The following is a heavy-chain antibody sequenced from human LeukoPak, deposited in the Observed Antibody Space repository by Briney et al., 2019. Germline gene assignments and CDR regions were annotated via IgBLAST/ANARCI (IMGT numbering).Heavy chain of an antibody. Sequence: NAGGSLRLSCAAPGFTFSSYSMNWVRQAPGKGLEWVATMTRTSAIYYADSVKGRFTISRDNARNSVYLQMNSLRDDDTAVYSCARAQTMFWEFDGFDIWGRGTKVTVSS. CDR3: ARAQTMFWEFDGFDI. D-gene: IGHD3-10*02. J-gene: IGHJ3*02. CDR2: MTRTSAI. CDR1: GFTFSSYS. V-gene: IGHV3-69-1*01.